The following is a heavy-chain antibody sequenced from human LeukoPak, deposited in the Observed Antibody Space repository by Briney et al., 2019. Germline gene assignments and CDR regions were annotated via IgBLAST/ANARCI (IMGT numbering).Heavy chain of an antibody. CDR3: AKARIAAAGTGAFDV. D-gene: IGHD6-13*01. V-gene: IGHV3-23*01. J-gene: IGHJ3*01. CDR2: FSAIDGSA. CDR1: GFTFSSYA. Sequence: PGGSLRLSCASSGFTFSSYAMTWVRQAPGKGLEWVSAFSAIDGSAQYAESVKGRFTISRDNSKNRLYLQMNSLRAEDTAVYYCAKARIAAAGTGAFDVWGQGTMVTVSS.